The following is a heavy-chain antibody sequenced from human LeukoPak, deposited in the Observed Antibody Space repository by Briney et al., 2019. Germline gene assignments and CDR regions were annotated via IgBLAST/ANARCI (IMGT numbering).Heavy chain of an antibody. CDR3: AKETRGSYSDN. D-gene: IGHD5-12*01. CDR1: GFTFSSSG. J-gene: IGHJ4*02. Sequence: GGSLRLSCAASGFTFSSSGMHWVRQAPGKGLERVAFISYDGSNRYYADSVKGRFTISRDNSKNTLYLQMNSLRAEDTAVYYCAKETRGSYSDNWGQGTLVTVSS. CDR2: ISYDGSNR. V-gene: IGHV3-30*02.